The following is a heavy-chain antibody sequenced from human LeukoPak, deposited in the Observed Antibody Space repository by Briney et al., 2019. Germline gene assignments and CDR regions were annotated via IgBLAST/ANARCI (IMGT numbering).Heavy chain of an antibody. J-gene: IGHJ6*03. CDR2: INPNSGGT. Sequence: ASVKVSCKASGYTFTGYYMHWVRQAPGQGLEWMGWINPNSGGTNYAQKFQGRVTMTRDTSISTAYMELSRLRSDDTAVYYCASLGYCSSTSCSMGDYYYYYMDVWGKGTTVTVSS. V-gene: IGHV1-2*02. CDR1: GYTFTGYY. CDR3: ASLGYCSSTSCSMGDYYYYYMDV. D-gene: IGHD2-2*01.